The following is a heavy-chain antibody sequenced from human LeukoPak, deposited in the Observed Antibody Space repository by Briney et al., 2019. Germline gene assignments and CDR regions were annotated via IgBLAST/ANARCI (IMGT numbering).Heavy chain of an antibody. CDR2: IYSGGNT. J-gene: IGHJ4*02. CDR3: ARAQYYYGSGSPPDY. Sequence: RGSLRLSCAASGFDVSRNYMNWVRQAPGKGLEWVSAIYSGGNTYYADSVKGRFTISRDNAKNTLYLQMNSLRAEDTAVYYCARAQYYYGSGSPPDYWGQGTLVTVSS. D-gene: IGHD3-10*01. V-gene: IGHV3-53*01. CDR1: GFDVSRNY.